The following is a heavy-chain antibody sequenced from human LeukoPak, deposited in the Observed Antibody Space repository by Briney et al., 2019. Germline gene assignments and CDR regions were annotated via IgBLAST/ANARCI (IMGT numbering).Heavy chain of an antibody. CDR3: ATGGDNDILTGYYTSFDY. CDR2: ISSSGSTI. CDR1: GFTFSDYY. Sequence: GGSLRLSCAASGFTFSDYYMSWIRQAPGKGLEWVSYISSSGSTIYYADSVKGRFTISRDNSKNTLYLQMNSLRAEDTAVYYCATGGDNDILTGYYTSFDYWGQGTLVTVSS. J-gene: IGHJ4*02. V-gene: IGHV3-11*01. D-gene: IGHD3-9*01.